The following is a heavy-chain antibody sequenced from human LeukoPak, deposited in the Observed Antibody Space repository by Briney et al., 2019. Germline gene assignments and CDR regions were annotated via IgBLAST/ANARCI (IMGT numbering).Heavy chain of an antibody. CDR2: IIPIFGTA. CDR3: ARASLGYDSSGYYGDY. Sequence: VKVSCKASGGTFSSYAISWVRQAPGQGLEWMGGIIPIFGTANYAQKFQGRVTITADESTSTAYMELSSLRSEDTAVYYCARASLGYDSSGYYGDYWGQGTLVTVSS. J-gene: IGHJ4*02. D-gene: IGHD3-22*01. CDR1: GGTFSSYA. V-gene: IGHV1-69*13.